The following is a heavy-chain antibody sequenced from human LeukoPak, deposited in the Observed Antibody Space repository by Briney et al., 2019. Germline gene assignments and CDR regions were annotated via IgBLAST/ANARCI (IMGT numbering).Heavy chain of an antibody. CDR2: IRYDGSNK. CDR3: AKDQRFLEWLSDY. Sequence: GSLRLSRAASGFTFSSYGMHWVRQAPGKGLEWVAFIRYDGSNKYYADSVKGRFTISRDNSKNTLYLQMNSLRAEDTAVYYCAKDQRFLEWLSDYWGQGTLVTVSS. CDR1: GFTFSSYG. J-gene: IGHJ4*02. D-gene: IGHD3-3*01. V-gene: IGHV3-30*02.